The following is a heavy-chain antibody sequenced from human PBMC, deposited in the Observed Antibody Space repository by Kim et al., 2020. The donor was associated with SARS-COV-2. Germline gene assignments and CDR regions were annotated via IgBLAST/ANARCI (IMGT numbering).Heavy chain of an antibody. CDR1: GFTFSSYW. CDR2: INSDGSST. D-gene: IGHD2-15*01. V-gene: IGHV3-74*01. CDR3: ARELWLWHGGNSFDY. Sequence: GGSLRLSCAASGFTFSSYWMHWVRQAPGKGLVWVSRINSDGSSTSYADSVKGRFTISRDNAKNTLYLQMNSLRAEDTAVYYCARELWLWHGGNSFDYWGQGTLVTVSS. J-gene: IGHJ4*02.